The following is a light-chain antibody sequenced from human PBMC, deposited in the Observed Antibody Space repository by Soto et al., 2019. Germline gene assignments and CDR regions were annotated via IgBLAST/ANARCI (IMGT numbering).Light chain of an antibody. Sequence: DIRMTQSPSSLSASVGDRVTITFRASLTIGDSLSWFQQKVGKPPTLLIYGASALQSGVPARFSGSGPGTDFTLAINNMQREDFATYYCQQTYNLPRTFGQGTKVDIK. V-gene: IGKV1-39*01. CDR2: GAS. CDR1: LTIGDS. J-gene: IGKJ1*01. CDR3: QQTYNLPRT.